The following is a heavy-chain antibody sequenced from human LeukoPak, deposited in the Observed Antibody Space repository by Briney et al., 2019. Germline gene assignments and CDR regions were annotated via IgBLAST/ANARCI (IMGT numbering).Heavy chain of an antibody. J-gene: IGHJ4*02. V-gene: IGHV1-24*01. CDR1: GYTLTELS. D-gene: IGHD5/OR15-5a*01. Sequence: ASVKVSCKVSGYTLTELSMHWVRQAPGKGLEWMGGFDPEDGETIYAQKFQGRVTMTEGTSTDTAYMELSSLRSEDTAVYYCATGLGCLDYWGQGTLVTVSS. CDR2: FDPEDGET. CDR3: ATGLGCLDY.